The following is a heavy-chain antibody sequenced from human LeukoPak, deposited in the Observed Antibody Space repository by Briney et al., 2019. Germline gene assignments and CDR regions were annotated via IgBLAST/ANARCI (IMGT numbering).Heavy chain of an antibody. Sequence: GGSLRLSCAASGFTVSSNYMSWVRQAPGEGLEWVSIIYSGGSTFYADSVRGRCTISRDNSKNTLYLQMNSLRAEDTAVYYCARAGLGYCSGGSCPFYFDYWGQGTLVSVSS. J-gene: IGHJ4*02. CDR1: GFTVSSNY. CDR2: IYSGGST. V-gene: IGHV3-53*01. CDR3: ARAGLGYCSGGSCPFYFDY. D-gene: IGHD2-15*01.